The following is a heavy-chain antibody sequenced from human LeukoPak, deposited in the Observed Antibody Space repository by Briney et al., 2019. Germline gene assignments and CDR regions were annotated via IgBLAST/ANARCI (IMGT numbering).Heavy chain of an antibody. CDR1: GGSISNYY. CDR2: IFYSGST. Sequence: SETLSLTCTVSGGSISNYYWSWLRQPPGKGLEWIGYIFYSGSTNYNPSLKSRVTISEDTTQNQFSLNLTSVTAADTAVYYCARYTPKKMLNGLRTFDIWGQGTMVTVSS. CDR3: ARYTPKKMLNGLRTFDI. D-gene: IGHD5-12*01. J-gene: IGHJ3*02. V-gene: IGHV4-59*01.